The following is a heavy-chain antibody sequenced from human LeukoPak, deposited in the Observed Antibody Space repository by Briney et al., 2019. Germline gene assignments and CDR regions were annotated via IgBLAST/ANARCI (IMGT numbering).Heavy chain of an antibody. V-gene: IGHV3-74*01. CDR2: INSDGSST. CDR1: GFTFSNYW. CDR3: ARSLYDSSGYYPGGVYYFDY. J-gene: IGHJ4*02. Sequence: GGSLRLSCAASGFTFSNYWMHWVRQAPGKGLVWVSRINSDGSSTSYADSVKGRFTISRDNAQNTLYLQMNSLRAEDTAVYYCARSLYDSSGYYPGGVYYFDYWGQGTLVTVSS. D-gene: IGHD3-22*01.